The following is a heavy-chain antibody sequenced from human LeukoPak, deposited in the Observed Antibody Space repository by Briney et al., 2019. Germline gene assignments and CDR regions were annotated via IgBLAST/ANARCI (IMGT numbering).Heavy chain of an antibody. CDR3: ARQRRAGGIAVAADFDY. J-gene: IGHJ4*02. V-gene: IGHV4-39*01. D-gene: IGHD6-19*01. Sequence: SETLSLTCTVSGGSIGSTSYFWGWIRQPPGKGLEWTGSVSYSGGTYYNPSLKSRVTISVDTSKNQFSLRLASVTAADTAVYYCARQRRAGGIAVAADFDYWGQGTLVTVSS. CDR2: VSYSGGT. CDR1: GGSIGSTSYF.